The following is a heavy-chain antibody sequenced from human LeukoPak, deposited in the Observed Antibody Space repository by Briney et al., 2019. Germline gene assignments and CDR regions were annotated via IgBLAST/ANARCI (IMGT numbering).Heavy chain of an antibody. D-gene: IGHD5-12*01. J-gene: IGHJ4*02. V-gene: IGHV4-61*01. Sequence: SETLSLTCTVSGGSVSGGSYYWSWNRQPPGKGLEWIGYIYYSGSTNYNPSLKSRVTISVDTSKNQFSLKLSSVTAADTAVYYCAREVNSGCFDYWGQATLVTVSS. CDR2: IYYSGST. CDR1: GGSVSGGSYY. CDR3: AREVNSGCFDY.